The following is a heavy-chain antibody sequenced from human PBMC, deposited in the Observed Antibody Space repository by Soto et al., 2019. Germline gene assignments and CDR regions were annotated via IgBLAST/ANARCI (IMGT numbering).Heavy chain of an antibody. CDR1: GFTFSSYS. V-gene: IGHV3-48*04. CDR2: ISSSSSTI. J-gene: IGHJ3*02. D-gene: IGHD2-15*01. Sequence: GGSLRLSCAASGFTFSSYSMNWVRQAPGKGLEWVSYISSSSSTIYCADSVKGRFTISRDNAKNSLYLQMNSLRAEDTALYYCARDIGYCSGGSCYSWNDAFDIWGQGTMVTVSS. CDR3: ARDIGYCSGGSCYSWNDAFDI.